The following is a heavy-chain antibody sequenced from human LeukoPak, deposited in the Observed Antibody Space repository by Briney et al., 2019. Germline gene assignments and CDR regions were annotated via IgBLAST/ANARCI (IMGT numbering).Heavy chain of an antibody. J-gene: IGHJ4*02. CDR3: ARGYCSGGSCYSRDPSTLNNFDY. D-gene: IGHD2-15*01. CDR1: GYTFTGYY. CDR2: INPNSGGT. V-gene: IGHV1-2*06. Sequence: GASVKVSCKASGYTFTGYYMHWVRQAPGQGLEWMGRINPNSGGTNYAQKFQGRVTMTRDTSISTAYMELSRLRSDDTAVYYCARGYCSGGSCYSRDPSTLNNFDYWGQGTLVTVSS.